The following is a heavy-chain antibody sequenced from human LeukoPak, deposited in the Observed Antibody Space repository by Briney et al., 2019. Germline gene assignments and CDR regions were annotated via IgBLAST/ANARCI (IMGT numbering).Heavy chain of an antibody. V-gene: IGHV1-2*02. CDR2: INPNSGRT. D-gene: IGHD3-9*01. J-gene: IGHJ4*02. Sequence: ASVKVSCKTSGYTFNDYYVHWVRQALGQGLEWMGWINPNSGRTNYAPTFQGRVTLTTDTSISTAYMELSGLISGDTALYYCARDSSDVLTGYYHFWGQGTLVTVSS. CDR1: GYTFNDYY. CDR3: ARDSSDVLTGYYHF.